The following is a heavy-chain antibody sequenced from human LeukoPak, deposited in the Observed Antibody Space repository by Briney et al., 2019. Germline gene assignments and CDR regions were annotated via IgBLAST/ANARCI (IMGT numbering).Heavy chain of an antibody. Sequence: GGSLRLSCAASGFTFSSYAMSWVRQASGKGLEWVSFISNSGGTTYYADSVKGRFTISRDNSENTLYLQMNSLRAEDTAIYYCAKVWFNSRTVDYWGQGTLVTVSS. CDR1: GFTFSSYA. V-gene: IGHV3-23*01. D-gene: IGHD2-21*01. CDR2: ISNSGGTT. CDR3: AKVWFNSRTVDY. J-gene: IGHJ4*02.